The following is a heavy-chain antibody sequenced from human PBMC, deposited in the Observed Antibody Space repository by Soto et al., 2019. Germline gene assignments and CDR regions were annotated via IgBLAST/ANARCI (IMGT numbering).Heavy chain of an antibody. Sequence: QVQLQASGPGLVTPAQTLSLTCTVSGGSISSGDYYWSWIRQPPGTGLAWIGYIYYSGSTYYNPSLKSRVTISVDTAKNQFSPKLSSVNAAYTAVYYCARVYYGSGMGFDPWGQGTLVTVSS. D-gene: IGHD3-10*01. CDR2: IYYSGST. CDR3: ARVYYGSGMGFDP. V-gene: IGHV4-30-4*01. CDR1: GGSISSGDYY. J-gene: IGHJ5*02.